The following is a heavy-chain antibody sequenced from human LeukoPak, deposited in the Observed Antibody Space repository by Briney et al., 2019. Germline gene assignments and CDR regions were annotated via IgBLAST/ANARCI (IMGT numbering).Heavy chain of an antibody. CDR1: GGSISSYY. CDR3: ARRRLGELSPLDY. V-gene: IGHV4-59*12. CDR2: TYYSGST. D-gene: IGHD3-16*02. Sequence: SETLSLTCTVSGGSISSYYWSWIRQPPGKGLEWIGYTYYSGSTNYNPSLKSRVTISVDTSKNQFSLKLSSVTAADTAVYYCARRRLGELSPLDYWGQGTLVTVSS. J-gene: IGHJ4*02.